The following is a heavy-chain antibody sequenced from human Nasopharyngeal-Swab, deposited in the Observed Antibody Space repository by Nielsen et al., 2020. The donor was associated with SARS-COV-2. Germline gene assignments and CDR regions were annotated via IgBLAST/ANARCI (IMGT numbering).Heavy chain of an antibody. CDR2: INTNTGNP. Sequence: ASVKVSCKASGYTFTSYAMNWVRQAPGQGLEWMGWINTNTGNPTYAQGLTGRFVFSLDTSVSTAYLQISSLKAEDTAVYYCARVYDYVWGSYRYGGSLGIDYWGQGTLVTVSS. CDR1: GYTFTSYA. CDR3: ARVYDYVWGSYRYGGSLGIDY. D-gene: IGHD3-16*02. V-gene: IGHV7-4-1*02. J-gene: IGHJ4*02.